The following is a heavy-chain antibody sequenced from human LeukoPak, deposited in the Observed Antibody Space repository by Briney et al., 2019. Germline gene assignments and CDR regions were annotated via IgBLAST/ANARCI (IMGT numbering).Heavy chain of an antibody. D-gene: IGHD2-15*01. CDR2: ISTYHVST. CDR3: ARDFCSGGTCYARGYFDY. J-gene: IGHJ4*02. Sequence: ASVNVSCKASGYTFTNYGISWVRQAAGQGLEGRGWISTYHVSTNYAQKLQGRVTMTTDTYTSTAYMELRSLRSDDTAVYYCARDFCSGGTCYARGYFDYWGQGTLVTVPS. CDR1: GYTFTNYG. V-gene: IGHV1-18*01.